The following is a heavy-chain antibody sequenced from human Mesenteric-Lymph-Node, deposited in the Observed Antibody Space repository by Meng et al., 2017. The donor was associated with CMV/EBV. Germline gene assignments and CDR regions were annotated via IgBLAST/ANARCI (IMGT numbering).Heavy chain of an antibody. CDR2: ISAYNGNT. J-gene: IGHJ4*02. V-gene: IGHV1-18*01. Sequence: ASVKVSCKASGYTFTSYGITWVRQAPGQGLEWMGWISAYNGNTNYAQRLQGRVTMTTDTSTSTAYMELRSLKSDDTAFYYCAIDSFDYWGQGPLVTVSS. CDR1: GYTFTSYG. CDR3: AIDSFDY.